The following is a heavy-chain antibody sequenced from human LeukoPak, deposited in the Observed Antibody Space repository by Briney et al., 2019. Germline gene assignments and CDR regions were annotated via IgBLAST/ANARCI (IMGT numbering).Heavy chain of an antibody. V-gene: IGHV7-4-1*02. CDR2: ITTSTGKP. D-gene: IGHD7-27*01. J-gene: IGHJ4*02. CDR1: GYTFTVYS. Sequence: ASVKVSCKASGYTFTVYSINWLRQAPGQGLEWMGWITTSTGKPTYAQGFTGRFVFSLDTSVSTTYLHINSLKAEDTAVYYCARHDAYGAKLGAPYYFDYWGQGTLVTVSS. CDR3: ARHDAYGAKLGAPYYFDY.